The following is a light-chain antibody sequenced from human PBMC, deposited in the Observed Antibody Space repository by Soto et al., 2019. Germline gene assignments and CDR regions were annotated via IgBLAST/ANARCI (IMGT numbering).Light chain of an antibody. V-gene: IGKV3-15*01. Sequence: EIVMTQSPATLSVSPGERATLSCRASQSVSDNLAWYQQKPGQAPRLLIYGASIMATGIPARFSGSGSGTEFTLPISSLQSEDFAVYYCQQFTNWHPITFGQGTRLEIK. J-gene: IGKJ5*01. CDR3: QQFTNWHPIT. CDR2: GAS. CDR1: QSVSDN.